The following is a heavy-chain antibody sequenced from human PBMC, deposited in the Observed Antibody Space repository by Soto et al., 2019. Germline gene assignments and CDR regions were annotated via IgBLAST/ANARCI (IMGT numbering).Heavy chain of an antibody. CDR2: VHFSGST. D-gene: IGHD1-20*01. Sequence: SETLSLTCDVSCVSIRDNHWSLIRQAPGKGLEWVGYVHFSGSTTYNPSLAPRLNISFDMSKSQVYLQLTSVTAADTAVYYCARYKSNYYDGMDVWGQGTTVT. CDR3: ARYKSNYYDGMDV. J-gene: IGHJ6*02. V-gene: IGHV4-59*01. CDR1: CVSIRDNH.